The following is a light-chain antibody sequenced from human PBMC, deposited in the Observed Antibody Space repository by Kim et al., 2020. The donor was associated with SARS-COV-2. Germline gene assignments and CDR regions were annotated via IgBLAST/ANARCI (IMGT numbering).Light chain of an antibody. V-gene: IGLV3-19*01. J-gene: IGLJ1*01. CDR3: NSRDSSGNHLYV. CDR2: GKN. CDR1: SLRSYY. Sequence: SSELTQDPAVSAALGQTVRITCQGDSLRSYYASWYQQKPGQAPVLVIYGKNNRPSGIPDRFSGSSSGNTASLTITGAQAEAEADYYCNSRDSSGNHLYVF.